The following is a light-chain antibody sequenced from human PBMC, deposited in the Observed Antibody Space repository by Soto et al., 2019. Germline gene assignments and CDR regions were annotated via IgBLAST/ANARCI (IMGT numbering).Light chain of an antibody. CDR3: QQYSSYSWT. Sequence: DIQMTQYPSTLSASVGDRVTISCRASQSIIRWLAWYQQKPGKAPKLLIYDASSLESGVPSRFNGSGSGTEFTVTISSLQPDDFATYYCQQYSSYSWTFGQGAKVDVK. J-gene: IGKJ1*01. V-gene: IGKV1-5*01. CDR1: QSIIRW. CDR2: DAS.